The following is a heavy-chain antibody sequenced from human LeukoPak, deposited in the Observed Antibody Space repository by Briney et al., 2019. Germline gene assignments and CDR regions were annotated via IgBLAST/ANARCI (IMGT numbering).Heavy chain of an antibody. V-gene: IGHV3-23*01. D-gene: IGHD3-16*02. J-gene: IGHJ5*02. CDR3: AKGARTMITFGGVIVSPPDDP. Sequence: GSLRLSCAASGFTFSSYAMSWVRQAPGKGLEWVSAISGSGGSTYYADSVKGRFTISRDNSKNTLYLQMNSLRAEDTAVYYCAKGARTMITFGGVIVSPPDDPWGQGTLVTVSS. CDR1: GFTFSSYA. CDR2: ISGSGGST.